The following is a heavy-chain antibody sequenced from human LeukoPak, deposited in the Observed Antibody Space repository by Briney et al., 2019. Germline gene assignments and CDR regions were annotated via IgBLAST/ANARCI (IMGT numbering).Heavy chain of an antibody. CDR2: MYFSGST. CDR1: GGSTSSNY. D-gene: IGHD3-10*01. V-gene: IGHV4-59*01. CDR3: ARGSAGSGSYYLLDY. Sequence: PSETLSLTCTVSGGSTSSNYWSWFRQPPAKGLEWIGFMYFSGSTNYNPSLKSRVTISVDTSKNQFSLKLSSVTAADTAVYYCARGSAGSGSYYLLDYWGQGTLVTVSS. J-gene: IGHJ4*02.